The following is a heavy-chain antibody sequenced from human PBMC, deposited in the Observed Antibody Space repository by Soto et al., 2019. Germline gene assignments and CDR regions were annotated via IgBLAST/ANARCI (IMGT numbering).Heavy chain of an antibody. D-gene: IGHD4-4*01. Sequence: QVQLQESGPGLVKPSQTLSLTCAVSGVSINTGGYSWNWIRQSPGKALEWMGHIYQSGSTYYKPSLKGRITISVDMSNNDFSLEVTSVTPAETAVYCCARGDYNDYFDFWGQGALVTVSS. CDR2: IYQSGST. V-gene: IGHV4-30-2*06. CDR3: ARGDYNDYFDF. CDR1: GVSINTGGYS. J-gene: IGHJ4*02.